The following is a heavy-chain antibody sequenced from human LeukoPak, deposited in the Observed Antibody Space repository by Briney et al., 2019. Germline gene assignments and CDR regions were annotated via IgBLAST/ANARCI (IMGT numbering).Heavy chain of an antibody. CDR3: AKDLSYEGLSDY. CDR1: GFTFRSYG. V-gene: IGHV3-33*06. D-gene: IGHD2/OR15-2a*01. Sequence: GGSLRLSCAASGFTFRSYGMHWVRQAPGKGLEWVAVIWYDGSNKYYADSVKGRFTISRDNSKNTLYLQMNSLRAEDTAVYYCAKDLSYEGLSDYWGQGTLVTVSS. CDR2: IWYDGSNK. J-gene: IGHJ4*02.